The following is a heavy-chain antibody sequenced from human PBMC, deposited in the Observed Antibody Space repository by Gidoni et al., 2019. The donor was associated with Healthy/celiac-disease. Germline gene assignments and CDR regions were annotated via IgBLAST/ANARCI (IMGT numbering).Heavy chain of an antibody. CDR3: AGRTYCGGDCYSWYGMDV. J-gene: IGHJ6*02. D-gene: IGHD2-21*02. CDR1: GGSFSGYY. V-gene: IGHV4-34*01. CDR2: INHSGST. Sequence: QVQLQQWGAGLLKPSETLSLTCAVYGGSFSGYYWSWIRQPPGKGLEWIGEINHSGSTNYTPSLKSRVTISVDTSKNQFSLKLSSVTAADTAVYYCAGRTYCGGDCYSWYGMDVWGQGTTVTVSS.